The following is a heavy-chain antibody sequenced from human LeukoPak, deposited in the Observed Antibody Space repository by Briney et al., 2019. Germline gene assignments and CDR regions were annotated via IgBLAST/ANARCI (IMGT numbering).Heavy chain of an antibody. D-gene: IGHD2-15*01. V-gene: IGHV3-7*01. CDR1: GFTFSSYW. Sequence: GGSLRLSCAASGFTFSSYWMSWVRQAPGKGLEWVANIKQDGSEKYYVDSVKGRFTISRDNAKNSLYLQMNSLRAEDTAVYYCAKDLRGGVVVAATLDYWGQGTLVTVSS. CDR2: IKQDGSEK. CDR3: AKDLRGGVVVAATLDY. J-gene: IGHJ4*02.